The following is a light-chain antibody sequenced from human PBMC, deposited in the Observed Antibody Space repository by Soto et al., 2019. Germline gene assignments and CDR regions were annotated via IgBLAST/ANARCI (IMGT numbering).Light chain of an antibody. V-gene: IGKV1-9*01. CDR2: AAS. CDR1: QGISSF. Sequence: IQLTQTPSSLSASVGDRVTITCRASQGISSFLAWSQQKPGKAPKLLIYAASSLQRGVPSRFSGSGFGTDFTLTITSLQPEDFATYYCQQVESYPSTFGGGTKVEMK. J-gene: IGKJ4*01. CDR3: QQVESYPST.